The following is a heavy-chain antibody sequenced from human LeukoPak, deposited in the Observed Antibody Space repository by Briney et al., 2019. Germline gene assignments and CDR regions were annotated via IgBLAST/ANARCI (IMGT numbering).Heavy chain of an antibody. V-gene: IGHV3-30*18. D-gene: IGHD1-26*01. CDR2: ISYDGSNK. CDR3: AKGGKWDVTPFDY. Sequence: GGSLRLSCAASGFTFSSYGMHWVRQAPGKGLEWVAVISYDGSNKHYADSVKGRFTISRDNSKNTLYLQMNSLRAEDTAVYYCAKGGKWDVTPFDYWGQGTLVTVSS. CDR1: GFTFSSYG. J-gene: IGHJ4*02.